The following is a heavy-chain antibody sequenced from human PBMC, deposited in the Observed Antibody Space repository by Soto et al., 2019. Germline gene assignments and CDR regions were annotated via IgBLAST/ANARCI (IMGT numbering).Heavy chain of an antibody. CDR1: GGSISSRGYA. V-gene: IGHV4-30-2*01. Sequence: SETLSLTCAVSGGSISSRGYAWSWIRQTPGKGLEWIGYIYHSESTYYNPYLKSRVTISVDRSKNQFSQKLSSVTAADTAVDYCAREKFQRTYNWFDPWGQGTLVTVSS. CDR3: AREKFQRTYNWFDP. CDR2: IYHSEST. D-gene: IGHD1-1*01. J-gene: IGHJ5*02.